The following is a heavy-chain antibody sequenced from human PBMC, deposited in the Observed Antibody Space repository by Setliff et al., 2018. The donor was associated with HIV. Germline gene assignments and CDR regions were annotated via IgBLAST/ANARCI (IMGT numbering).Heavy chain of an antibody. V-gene: IGHV4-59*01. Sequence: SLTCTVSGGSFNRYYWSWIRQSPGEGLEWIGYIFYTESTNYTPSIKSTNYNPSLKSRVTVSLDTSQNQLSLNLSPVTAADTAVYYCARSRPRSMDFYMDVWGKGTTVTVSS. J-gene: IGHJ6*03. CDR3: ARSRPRSMDFYMDV. CDR1: GGSFNRYY. CDR2: IFYTESTNYTPSIKST. D-gene: IGHD2-8*01.